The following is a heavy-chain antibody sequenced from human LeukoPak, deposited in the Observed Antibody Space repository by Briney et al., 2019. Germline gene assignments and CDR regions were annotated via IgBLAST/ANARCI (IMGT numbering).Heavy chain of an antibody. V-gene: IGHV3-9*01. CDR2: ISWNSGSI. CDR1: GFTFDDYA. D-gene: IGHD2-2*01. Sequence: GGSLRLSCAASGFTFDDYAMHWVRQAPGKGLEWVSGISWNSGSIGYADSVKGRFTISRDNAKNSLYLRMNSLRAEDTALYYCAKDTSSTYGMDVWGQGTTVTVSS. CDR3: AKDTSSTYGMDV. J-gene: IGHJ6*02.